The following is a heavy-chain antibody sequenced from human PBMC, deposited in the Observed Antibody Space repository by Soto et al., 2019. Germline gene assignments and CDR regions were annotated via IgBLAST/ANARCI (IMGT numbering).Heavy chain of an antibody. Sequence: PGGSLRLSCAASGFTFSIYSMNWVRQVPGKGLEWVSSIGFNVNNIYYGDSVKGRFTISRDNAQNSLYLQMNSLEAEDTAVYYCARWGTTYFDYWGQGTVVTVSS. D-gene: IGHD7-27*01. CDR1: GFTFSIYS. V-gene: IGHV3-21*01. J-gene: IGHJ4*02. CDR3: ARWGTTYFDY. CDR2: IGFNVNNI.